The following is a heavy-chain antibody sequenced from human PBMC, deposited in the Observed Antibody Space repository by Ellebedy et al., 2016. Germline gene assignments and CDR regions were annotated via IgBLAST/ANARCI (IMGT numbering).Heavy chain of an antibody. CDR2: ISGAGDTT. CDR3: YYGHYSGF. CDR1: GFIFNTFF. Sequence: GGSLRLSXAASGFIFNTFFMSWVRQTPGKGLEWVSTISGAGDTTYFADSVKGRFTISRDNSRNMVFLQMDSLTAADTAVYYCYYGHYSGFWGQGTLVTVSS. J-gene: IGHJ4*02. D-gene: IGHD4-17*01. V-gene: IGHV3-23*01.